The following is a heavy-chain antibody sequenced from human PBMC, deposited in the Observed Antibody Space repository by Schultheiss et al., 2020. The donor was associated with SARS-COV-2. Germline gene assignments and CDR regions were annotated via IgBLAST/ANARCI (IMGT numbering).Heavy chain of an antibody. V-gene: IGHV3-23*01. D-gene: IGHD4-17*01. Sequence: GESLKISCAASGFTFSSYWMHWVRQAPGKGLEWVSSISGSGGSTHYADSVKGRFTISRDNTKNTVDLQLNSLRAEDTAIYYCAKDGNEYGDYWGFGDYWGQGTLVTVSS. CDR2: ISGSGGST. CDR3: AKDGNEYGDYWGFGDY. CDR1: GFTFSSYW. J-gene: IGHJ4*02.